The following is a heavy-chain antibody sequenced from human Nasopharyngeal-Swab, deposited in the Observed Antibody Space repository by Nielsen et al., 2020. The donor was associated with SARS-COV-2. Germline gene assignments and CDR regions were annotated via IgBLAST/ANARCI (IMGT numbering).Heavy chain of an antibody. CDR3: ARIDPLGRAFDI. J-gene: IGHJ3*02. CDR1: GFTFCSYA. CDR2: ISYDGSNK. V-gene: IGHV3-30-3*01. D-gene: IGHD3-10*01. Sequence: GESLKISCASSGFTFCSYAMHWVRQAPGKGLEWVAVISYDGSNKYYADSVKGRFTISRDNSKNTLYLQMNSLRAEDTAVYYCARIDPLGRAFDIWGQGTMVTVSS.